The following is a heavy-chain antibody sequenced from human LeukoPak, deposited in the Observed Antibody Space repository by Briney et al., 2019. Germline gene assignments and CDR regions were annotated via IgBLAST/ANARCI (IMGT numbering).Heavy chain of an antibody. V-gene: IGHV3-30*18. CDR1: GFTFSSYR. CDR2: ISFHGTDS. Sequence: GGSLRLSCAASGFTFSSYRMNWVRQAPGKGLEWVAVISFHGTDSFYADSVKGRFTISRDNSKNTLYLQMSSLRAEDTAVYYCAKELLNAFDIWGQGTMVTVSS. J-gene: IGHJ3*02. CDR3: AKELLNAFDI. D-gene: IGHD3-9*01.